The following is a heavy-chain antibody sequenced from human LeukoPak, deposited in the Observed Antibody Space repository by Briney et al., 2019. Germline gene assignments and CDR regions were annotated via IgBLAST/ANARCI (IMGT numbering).Heavy chain of an antibody. V-gene: IGHV3-23*01. D-gene: IGHD5-18*01. CDR3: ARARSRYGYGGVFVI. Sequence: GWSLRLSCASSGFNFRRYALSSVRQAPGKGLEWVPATSGSGDRTYYADTVKGRFTISRDNSKNTLYLQMNSLRAEDTAVYYCARARSRYGYGGVFVISGQGR. CDR1: GFNFRRYA. CDR2: TSGSGDRT. J-gene: IGHJ3*02.